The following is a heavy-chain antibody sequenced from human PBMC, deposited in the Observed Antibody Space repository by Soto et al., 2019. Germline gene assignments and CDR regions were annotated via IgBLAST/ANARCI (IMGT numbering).Heavy chain of an antibody. V-gene: IGHV1-69*12. Sequence: QVQLVQSGAEVKKPGSSVKVSCKASGGTFSSYAISWVRQAPGQGLEWMGGIIPIFGTANYAQKFQGRVTITADESTSTAYMELSSLRSEDTAVYYCARVVQEYQNFNYYYYGMDVWGQGTTVTVSS. CDR1: GGTFSSYA. CDR3: ARVVQEYQNFNYYYYGMDV. CDR2: IIPIFGTA. D-gene: IGHD2-2*01. J-gene: IGHJ6*02.